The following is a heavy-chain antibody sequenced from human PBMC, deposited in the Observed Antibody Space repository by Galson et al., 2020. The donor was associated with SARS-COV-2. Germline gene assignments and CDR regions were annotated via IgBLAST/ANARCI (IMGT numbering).Heavy chain of an antibody. Sequence: ASVKVSCKVSGYTLTELSMHWVRQAPGQGPEWMGGFHPVDGETLYEQKLQGRVTMTEDTSTDTAYMELSSLTSEDTAVYDCARVGAFPVSAGYDVSRTYLKRYYYGMDVWGQGTTVTVSS. CDR1: GYTLTELS. J-gene: IGHJ6*02. D-gene: IGHD3-3*01. CDR2: FHPVDGET. CDR3: ARVGAFPVSAGYDVSRTYLKRYYYGMDV. V-gene: IGHV1-24*01.